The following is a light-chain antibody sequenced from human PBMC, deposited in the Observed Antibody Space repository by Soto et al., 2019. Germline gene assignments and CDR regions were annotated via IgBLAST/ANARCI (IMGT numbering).Light chain of an antibody. CDR3: KQSYSSPPT. Sequence: DIQSTPSPSSLSASVEDSVIITCRASQSISNHLNWYQQKPRKAPKLLIFAASSLQSGVPSRFSGSRSGPDFTLTIRSLKTEDFATYDCKQSYSSPPTVGQGPKGEIK. CDR1: QSISNH. CDR2: AAS. J-gene: IGKJ1*01. V-gene: IGKV1-39*01.